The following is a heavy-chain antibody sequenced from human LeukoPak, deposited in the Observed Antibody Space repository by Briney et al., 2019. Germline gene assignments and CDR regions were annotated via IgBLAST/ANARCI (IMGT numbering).Heavy chain of an antibody. J-gene: IGHJ6*03. Sequence: GGSLRLSCAASGFTFSDYYMSWIRQAPGKGLEWVSYISSSGSTIYYADSVKGRFNISRDNAKNSLYLQMNSLRAEDTAVYYCARDSPYYYYMDVWGKGTTVTISS. CDR2: ISSSGSTI. CDR1: GFTFSDYY. CDR3: ARDSPYYYYMDV. V-gene: IGHV3-11*04.